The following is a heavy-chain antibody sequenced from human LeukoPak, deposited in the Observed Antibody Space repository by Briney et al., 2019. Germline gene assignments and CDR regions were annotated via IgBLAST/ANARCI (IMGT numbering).Heavy chain of an antibody. J-gene: IGHJ5*02. V-gene: IGHV1-18*01. Sequence: ASVKVSCKASGYTFTSNGISWVRQAPGQGLEWMGWISAYNGNTNYAQKLQGRVTMTTDTSTSTAYMELRSLRSDDTAVYYCARVRYCSSTSCPITRNWFDPWGQGTLVTVSS. D-gene: IGHD2-2*01. CDR1: GYTFTSNG. CDR2: ISAYNGNT. CDR3: ARVRYCSSTSCPITRNWFDP.